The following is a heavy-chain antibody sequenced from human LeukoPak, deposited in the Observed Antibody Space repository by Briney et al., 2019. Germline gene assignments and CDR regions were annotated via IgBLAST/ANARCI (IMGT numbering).Heavy chain of an antibody. CDR2: INHSGST. J-gene: IGHJ5*02. CDR1: GGSISSSSYY. D-gene: IGHD2-2*01. CDR3: ARRSYQLKSGRRNYNWFDP. V-gene: IGHV4-39*07. Sequence: SETLSLTCTVSGGSISSSSYYWGWIRQPPGKGLEWIGEINHSGSTNYNPSLKSRVTISVDTSKNQFSLKLSSVTAADTAVYYCARRSYQLKSGRRNYNWFDPWGQGTLVTVSS.